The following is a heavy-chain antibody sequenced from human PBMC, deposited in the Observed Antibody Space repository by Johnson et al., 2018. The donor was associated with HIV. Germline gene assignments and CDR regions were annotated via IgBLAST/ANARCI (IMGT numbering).Heavy chain of an antibody. D-gene: IGHD2-2*02. CDR3: AVGKYCSSTSCYMEDAFDI. V-gene: IGHV3-33*01. Sequence: QVQLVESGGGVVQPGRSLRLSCAASGFTFSSYGMHWVRQAPGKGLEWVAVIWYDGSNKYYADSVKGRFTISRDNSKNTLYLQMNSLRAEDTAVYYCAVGKYCSSTSCYMEDAFDIWGQGTMVTVSS. J-gene: IGHJ3*02. CDR2: IWYDGSNK. CDR1: GFTFSSYG.